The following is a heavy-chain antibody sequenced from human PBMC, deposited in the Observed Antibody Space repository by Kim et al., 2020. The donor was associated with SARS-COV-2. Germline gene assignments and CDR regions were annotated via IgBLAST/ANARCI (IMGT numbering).Heavy chain of an antibody. CDR3: ARVWTHGGRDY. Sequence: EKYYVDAVNGRFTVSRDNAKNSLYLERNSLRAEDTAVYYCARVWTHGGRDYWGRGTLVTVSS. D-gene: IGHD3-3*01. J-gene: IGHJ4*02. V-gene: IGHV3-7*03. CDR2: EK.